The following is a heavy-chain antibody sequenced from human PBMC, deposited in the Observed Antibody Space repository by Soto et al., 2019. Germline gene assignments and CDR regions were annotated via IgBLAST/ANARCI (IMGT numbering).Heavy chain of an antibody. D-gene: IGHD1-1*01. CDR1: GYSISSSNW. CDR2: IYYSGST. J-gene: IGHJ4*02. V-gene: IGHV4-28*01. Sequence: SETLSLTCAVSGYSISSSNWWGWIRQPPGKGLEWIGYIYYSGSTYYNPSLKSRVTMSVDTSKNQFSLKLSSVTAVDTAVYYCARIGNNWNDHYFDYWGQGTLVTVSS. CDR3: ARIGNNWNDHYFDY.